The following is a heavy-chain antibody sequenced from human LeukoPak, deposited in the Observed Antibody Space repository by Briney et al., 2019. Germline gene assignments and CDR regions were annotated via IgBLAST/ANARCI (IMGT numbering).Heavy chain of an antibody. CDR3: AKAEGYDILTGLDY. CDR2: IGASGGST. CDR1: GFTVSSSY. D-gene: IGHD3-9*01. J-gene: IGHJ4*02. Sequence: GGSLRLSCAASGFTVSSSYMSWVRQAPGKGLEWVSGIGASGGSTYYADSVKGRFTISRDNSKNTLYLQMNSLRTEDTAVYYCAKAEGYDILTGLDYWGQGTLVTVSS. V-gene: IGHV3-23*01.